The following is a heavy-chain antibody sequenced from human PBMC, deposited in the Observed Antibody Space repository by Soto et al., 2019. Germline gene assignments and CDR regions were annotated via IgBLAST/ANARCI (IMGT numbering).Heavy chain of an antibody. CDR1: GGSISSGGYS. CDR2: IYHSGST. CDR3: ARVGRGYSGYDSLLYFDY. J-gene: IGHJ4*02. D-gene: IGHD5-12*01. Sequence: QLQLQESGSGLVKPSQTLSLTCAVSGGSISSGGYSWSWIRQPPGKGLEWIGYIYHSGSTYSNPSLKSRVTISVDRSKNQFSLKLSSVTAADTAVYYCARVGRGYSGYDSLLYFDYWGQGTLVTVSS. V-gene: IGHV4-30-2*01.